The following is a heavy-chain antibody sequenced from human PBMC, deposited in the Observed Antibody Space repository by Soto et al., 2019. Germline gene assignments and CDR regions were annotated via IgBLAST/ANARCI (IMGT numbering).Heavy chain of an antibody. D-gene: IGHD7-27*01. CDR2: IWYDGSNK. CDR1: GFTFSSYG. J-gene: IGHJ4*02. Sequence: QVQLVESGGGVVQPGRSLRLSCAASGFTFSSYGMHWVRQAPGKGLEWVAVIWYDGSNKYYADSVKGRFTISRDNSKNTLYLQMNSLRAEDTAVYYCARGGVLGRWPETYYFDYWGQGTLVTVSS. CDR3: ARGGVLGRWPETYYFDY. V-gene: IGHV3-33*01.